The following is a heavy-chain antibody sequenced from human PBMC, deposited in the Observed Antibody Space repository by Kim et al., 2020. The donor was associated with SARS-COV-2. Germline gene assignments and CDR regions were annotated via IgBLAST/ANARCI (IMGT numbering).Heavy chain of an antibody. CDR1: GFTFLTYS. CDR2: ISSRSSYI. J-gene: IGHJ3*02. CDR3: ARTLFGSGYDAFDI. D-gene: IGHD6-19*01. Sequence: GGSLRLSCAASGFTFLTYSMNWVRQAPGKGLEWVSSISSRSSYIYYADSVRGRFSISRDNAKNSLYLQMNSLRAEDTAVYYCARTLFGSGYDAFDIWGQGTMVTVSS. V-gene: IGHV3-21*01.